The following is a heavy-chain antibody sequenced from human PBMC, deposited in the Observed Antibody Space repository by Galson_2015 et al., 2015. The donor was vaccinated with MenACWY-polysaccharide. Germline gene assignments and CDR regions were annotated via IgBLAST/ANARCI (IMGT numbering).Heavy chain of an antibody. J-gene: IGHJ4*02. CDR2: MNPNSGNT. CDR3: TSSISYYNPSAYYPFDY. Sequence: SVKVSCKASGYTFIGYDINWVRQAPGQGLEWMGWMNPNSGNTGYAQKFQGRVTMTRVTSISTAYMELSSLSSEDTALYYCTSSISYYNPSAYYPFDYWGQGSLVTVSS. V-gene: IGHV1-8*01. CDR1: GYTFIGYD. D-gene: IGHD3-22*01.